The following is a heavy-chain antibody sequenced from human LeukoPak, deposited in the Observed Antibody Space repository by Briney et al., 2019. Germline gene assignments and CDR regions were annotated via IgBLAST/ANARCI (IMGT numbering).Heavy chain of an antibody. Sequence: SVKVSCKASGGTFSSYAIGWVRQAPGQGLEWMGGIIPIFGTANYAQKFQGRVTITADKSTSTAYMELSSLRSEDTAVYYCARVSSGWYRTLDYWGQGTLVTVSS. CDR1: GGTFSSYA. CDR3: ARVSSGWYRTLDY. J-gene: IGHJ4*02. CDR2: IIPIFGTA. D-gene: IGHD6-19*01. V-gene: IGHV1-69*06.